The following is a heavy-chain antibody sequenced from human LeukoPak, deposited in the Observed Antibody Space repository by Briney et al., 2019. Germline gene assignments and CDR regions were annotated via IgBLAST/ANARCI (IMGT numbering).Heavy chain of an antibody. Sequence: GGSLRLSCAASGFTFSSYVMSWVRQAPGKGLEWVSAISNSGDNTYYADSVKGRFTISRDNSKNTLYLQMNSLRAEDTAVYYCAKDDAWLRFGEWSQGTLVTVSS. CDR1: GFTFSSYV. V-gene: IGHV3-23*01. J-gene: IGHJ4*02. CDR3: AKDDAWLRFGE. CDR2: ISNSGDNT. D-gene: IGHD3-10*01.